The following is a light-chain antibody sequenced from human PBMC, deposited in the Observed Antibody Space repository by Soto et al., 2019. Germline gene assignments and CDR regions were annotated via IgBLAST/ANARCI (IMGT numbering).Light chain of an antibody. CDR3: AAWDDSLSVLV. J-gene: IGLJ2*01. CDR1: SSNIGSNY. V-gene: IGLV1-47*01. CDR2: RNN. Sequence: QAVVTQPPSASGTPGQRVTISCSGSSSNIGSNYVYWYQQLPGTAPTLLIYRNNQRPSGVPDRFSGSKSGTSASLAISGLRSEDEADYYCAAWDDSLSVLVFGGGTKVTVL.